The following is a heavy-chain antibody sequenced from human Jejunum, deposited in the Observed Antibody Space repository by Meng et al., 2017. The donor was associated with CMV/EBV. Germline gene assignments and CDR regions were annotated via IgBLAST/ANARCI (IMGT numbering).Heavy chain of an antibody. CDR2: SSASGAGT. V-gene: IGHV3-23*01. J-gene: IGHJ4*01. D-gene: IGHD6-19*01. CDR3: VTNSGGLGY. Sequence: EVQLLGSGGGLVQPGGSLRLSCAASGFTIITYDMFGVRQAPGKGLEWVSTSSASGAGTYYADSVKGRFTISRDPSKNTLYLQMNSLTTEDTAVYFCVTNSGGLGYWGHGTLVTVSS. CDR1: GFTIITYD.